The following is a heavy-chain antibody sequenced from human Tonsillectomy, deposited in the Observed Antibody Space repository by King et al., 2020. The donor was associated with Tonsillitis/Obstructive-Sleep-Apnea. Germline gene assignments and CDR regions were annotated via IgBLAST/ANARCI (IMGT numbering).Heavy chain of an antibody. V-gene: IGHV3-30*04. CDR2: ISYDGSNN. CDR1: GFTFSTYA. Sequence: VQLVDSGGGVVQPGRSLRLSCAASGFTFSTYAMHWVRQAPGKGLEWVAVISYDGSNNYYADSVKGRFTISRDNSKNTLYLQMNSLRAEDTAVYYCARDRDCSSTSCYNAFDIWGQGTMVTVSS. D-gene: IGHD2-2*02. J-gene: IGHJ3*02. CDR3: ARDRDCSSTSCYNAFDI.